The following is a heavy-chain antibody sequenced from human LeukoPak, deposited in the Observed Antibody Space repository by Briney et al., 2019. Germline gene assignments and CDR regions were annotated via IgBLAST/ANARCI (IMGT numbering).Heavy chain of an antibody. CDR1: GFTFSSYS. CDR3: AREGYSGSYFDY. Sequence: PGGSLRLSCAASGFTFSSYSMNWVRQAPGKGLEWISYISGSSGRIFYADSVKGRFTVSRDNAKTSLYLQMNSLGAEDTAVYYCAREGYSGSYFDYWGQGILVTVSS. V-gene: IGHV3-48*04. CDR2: ISGSSGRI. D-gene: IGHD1-26*01. J-gene: IGHJ4*02.